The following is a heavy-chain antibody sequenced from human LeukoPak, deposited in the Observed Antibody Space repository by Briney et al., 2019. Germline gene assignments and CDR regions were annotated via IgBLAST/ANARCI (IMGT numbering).Heavy chain of an antibody. J-gene: IGHJ2*01. D-gene: IGHD6-13*01. CDR1: GFTFSSYA. CDR3: AKTLWVAAAGNWYFDL. V-gene: IGHV3-23*01. Sequence: PGGSLRLSCAASGFTFSSYAMGWVRQVAGKGLEWVSTLSGNGGSTYYADSVEGRFTISRDNSRDTLYLQMNSLRAEDTAVYYCAKTLWVAAAGNWYFDLWGRGTQVTVSS. CDR2: LSGNGGST.